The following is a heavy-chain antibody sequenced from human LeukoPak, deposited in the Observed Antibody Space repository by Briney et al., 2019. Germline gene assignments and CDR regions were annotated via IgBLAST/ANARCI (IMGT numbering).Heavy chain of an antibody. CDR1: GFTFSSYA. V-gene: IGHV3-23*01. J-gene: IGHJ4*02. CDR3: AKILWYSSGWSIDY. D-gene: IGHD6-13*01. CDR2: ISGNGVGT. Sequence: GGSLRLSCAASGFTFSSYALSWVRQAPGKGLEWVSGISGNGVGTYYADSMRGRFTISRDNSRYTLYLQMNSLRVEDTAIYYCAKILWYSSGWSIDYWGRGSLVTVSS.